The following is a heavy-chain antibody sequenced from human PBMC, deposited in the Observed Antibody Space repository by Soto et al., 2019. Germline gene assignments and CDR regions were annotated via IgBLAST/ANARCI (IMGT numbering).Heavy chain of an antibody. CDR2: IYHSGST. CDR1: GGYISSSSYY. D-gene: IGHD6-19*01. Sequence: SETLSLTCTVSGGYISSSSYYWGWIRQPPGKGLEWIGSIYHSGSTNYNPSLKSRVTISVDTSKNQFSLKLSSVTAADTAVYYCARGWEQWLVRRYYGMDVWGQGTTVTVSS. CDR3: ARGWEQWLVRRYYGMDV. V-gene: IGHV4-39*07. J-gene: IGHJ6*02.